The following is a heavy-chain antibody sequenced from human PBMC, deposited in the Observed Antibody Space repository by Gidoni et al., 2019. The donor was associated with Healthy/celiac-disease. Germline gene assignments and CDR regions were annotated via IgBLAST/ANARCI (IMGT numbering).Heavy chain of an antibody. V-gene: IGHV1-69*01. J-gene: IGHJ6*02. Sequence: QVQLVQSGAEVKKPGSSVKVSCKASGGTFSSYAISWVRQAPGQGLEWMGGIVPIFGTANYGQKFQGRVTITADESTSTAYMELSSLRSEDTAVYYCARGEEGYCSGGSCYYYGMDWGQGTTVTVSS. CDR1: GGTFSSYA. CDR2: IVPIFGTA. CDR3: ARGEEGYCSGGSCYYYGMD. D-gene: IGHD2-15*01.